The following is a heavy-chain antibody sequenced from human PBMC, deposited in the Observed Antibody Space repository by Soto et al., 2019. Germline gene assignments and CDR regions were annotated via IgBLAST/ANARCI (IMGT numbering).Heavy chain of an antibody. Sequence: QVQLEQSGAEVKKPGASVKVSCKASGYTFTAYFLHWVRQVPGQGFEWMAWINPRSDVTNYAQKFQGRVTVPRDTAISTVYMELNNMTFNDTAVYYCVRGSAGGGAYWGQGTRVVVSS. CDR2: INPRSDVT. J-gene: IGHJ4*02. CDR1: GYTFTAYF. CDR3: VRGSAGGGAY. D-gene: IGHD6-13*01. V-gene: IGHV1-2*02.